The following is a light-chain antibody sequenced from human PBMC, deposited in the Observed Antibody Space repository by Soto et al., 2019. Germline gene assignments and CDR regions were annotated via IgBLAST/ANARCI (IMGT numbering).Light chain of an antibody. V-gene: IGLV2-23*01. CDR3: CSYAGSGTYV. CDR2: EGS. CDR1: SSDVGSYNL. Sequence: QSALTQPASVSGSPGQSITISCSGTSSDVGSYNLVSWYQHHPGEAPKLMIYEGSKRPSGVSNRFSASKSGNTASLTISGLHAEDAADYYCCSYAGSGTYVFGTGTKLTVL. J-gene: IGLJ1*01.